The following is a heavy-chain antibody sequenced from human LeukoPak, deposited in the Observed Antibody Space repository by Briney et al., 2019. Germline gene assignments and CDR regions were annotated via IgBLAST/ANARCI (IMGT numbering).Heavy chain of an antibody. V-gene: IGHV5-10-1*01. CDR2: IDPIDSYT. Sequence: PGESMKISCKGSGYSFPTYWITWVRQMPGKGLEWIGMIDPIDSYTNYSPSFQGHVTISADKTISTAYLQWSSLQASDTAMYYCARQTYSSTWCDYCGRGSPLTVSS. CDR3: ARQTYSSTWCDY. J-gene: IGHJ4*02. CDR1: GYSFPTYW. D-gene: IGHD6-13*01.